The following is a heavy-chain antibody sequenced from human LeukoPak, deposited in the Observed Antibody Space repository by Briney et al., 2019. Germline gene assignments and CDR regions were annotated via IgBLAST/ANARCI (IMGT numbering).Heavy chain of an antibody. Sequence: GGSLRXSCAASGFSFRTYWMSWVRQAPGKGLEWVANIKDDGGEKYYVDSVKGRFTISRDNAKNSLYLQMNGLRADDTAIYYCARDAYDDASESWGQGTLVTVSS. CDR1: GFSFRTYW. CDR2: IKDDGGEK. V-gene: IGHV3-7*01. CDR3: ARDAYDDASES. J-gene: IGHJ5*02. D-gene: IGHD3-3*01.